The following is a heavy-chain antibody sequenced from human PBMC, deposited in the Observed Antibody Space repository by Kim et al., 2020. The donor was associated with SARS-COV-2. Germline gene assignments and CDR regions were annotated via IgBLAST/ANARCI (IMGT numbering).Heavy chain of an antibody. V-gene: IGHV3-30*02. CDR3: AKGYVAPYGMDV. J-gene: IGHJ6*02. Sequence: YYADSVKGRFTISRDNSKNTLYLQMSSLRAEDTAVYYCAKGYVAPYGMDVWGQGTTVTVSS. D-gene: IGHD2-2*01.